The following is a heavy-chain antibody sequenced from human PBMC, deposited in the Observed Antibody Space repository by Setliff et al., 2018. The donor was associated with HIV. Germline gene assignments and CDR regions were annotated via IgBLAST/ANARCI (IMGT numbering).Heavy chain of an antibody. Sequence: GGSLRLSCAASGFTFSSYGMHWVRQAPGKGLEWVAVIWYDGSNKYYADSVKGRFTISRDNSKNTLYLQMNSLRAEDTAVYYCAKTYCGGDCYFGYFDYWGQGTLVTVSS. CDR3: AKTYCGGDCYFGYFDY. J-gene: IGHJ4*01. CDR2: IWYDGSNK. CDR1: GFTFSSYG. D-gene: IGHD2-21*02. V-gene: IGHV3-33*06.